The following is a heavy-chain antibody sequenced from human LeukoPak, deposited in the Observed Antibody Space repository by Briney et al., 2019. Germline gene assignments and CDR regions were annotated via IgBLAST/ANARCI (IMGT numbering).Heavy chain of an antibody. CDR1: GFTFSSYA. J-gene: IGHJ4*02. V-gene: IGHV3-23*01. D-gene: IGHD2-2*01. CDR2: ISGSGGST. CDR3: ARVVPAAKLSY. Sequence: GGSLRLSCAASGFTFSSYAMSWVRQAPGKGLEWVSAISGSGGSTYYADSVKGRFTISRDNAKNSLYLQMNSLRAEDTAVYYCARVVPAAKLSYWGQGTLVTVSS.